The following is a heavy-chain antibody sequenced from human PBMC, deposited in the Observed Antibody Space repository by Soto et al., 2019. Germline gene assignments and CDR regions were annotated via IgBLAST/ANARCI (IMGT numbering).Heavy chain of an antibody. CDR3: ANISPSAVGATNEVDY. V-gene: IGHV3-74*01. D-gene: IGHD1-26*01. J-gene: IGHJ4*02. CDR1: GFTFSIHW. Sequence: PGGSLRLSCAASGFTFSIHWMHWVRQVPGKGLVWVSRINGDGTSTGYADSVKGRFTISRDNAKNTLYLLMNSLRAEDTALYYCANISPSAVGATNEVDYWGQGTLVTVSS. CDR2: INGDGTST.